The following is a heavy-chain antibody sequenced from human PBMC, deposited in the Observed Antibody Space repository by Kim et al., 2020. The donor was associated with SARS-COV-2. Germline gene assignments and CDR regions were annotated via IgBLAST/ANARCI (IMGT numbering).Heavy chain of an antibody. D-gene: IGHD3-10*01. J-gene: IGHJ4*02. Sequence: SLRSRVTISVDTSKNQFSRKLSSVMAADTAVYYCARVGSGKWFGELLHIDYWGQGTLVTVSS. V-gene: IGHV4-31*02. CDR3: ARVGSGKWFGELLHIDY.